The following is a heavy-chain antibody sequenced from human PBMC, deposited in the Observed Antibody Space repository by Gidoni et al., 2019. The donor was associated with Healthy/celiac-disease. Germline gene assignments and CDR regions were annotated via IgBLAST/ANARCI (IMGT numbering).Heavy chain of an antibody. J-gene: IGHJ3*02. CDR1: GFTFSSYA. CDR3: ARGRDGYNPNDAFDI. V-gene: IGHV3-64*01. CDR2: ISSNGGST. D-gene: IGHD5-12*01. Sequence: EVQLVESGGGLVQPGGSLRLSCAASGFTFSSYAMHGVRQAPGKGLEYVSAISSNGGSTYYANSVKGRFTISRDNSKNTLYLQMGSLRAEDMAVYYCARGRDGYNPNDAFDIWGQGTMVTVSS.